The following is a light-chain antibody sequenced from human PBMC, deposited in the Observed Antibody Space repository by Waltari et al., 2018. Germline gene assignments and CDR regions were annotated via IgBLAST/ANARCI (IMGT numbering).Light chain of an antibody. V-gene: IGKV3-15*01. Sequence: EIVLTQSPATLSLSPGERATLSCRASQSVSSYLAWYQQKPGQAPRLLIYGASTRVTGIPARFSGSGSGTEFTLTISSLQSEDFAVYYCQQYNNWPPWTFGQVTKVEIK. CDR1: QSVSSY. CDR2: GAS. CDR3: QQYNNWPPWT. J-gene: IGKJ1*01.